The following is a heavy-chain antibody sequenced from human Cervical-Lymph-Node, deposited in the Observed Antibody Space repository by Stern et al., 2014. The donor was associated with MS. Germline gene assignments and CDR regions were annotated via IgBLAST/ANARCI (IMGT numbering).Heavy chain of an antibody. CDR2: IIPMFGAA. D-gene: IGHD3-3*01. V-gene: IGHV1-69*01. J-gene: IGHJ4*02. CDR3: ARVGGNDFWIFFF. Sequence: QVQLVQSGAEVKKPGSSVKVSCRASGGTFSSYGISWVRQAPGQGLEWMGGIIPMFGAATYAQKFQGRITITADESTSTVYMDLRSLRSEDTAVYYCARVGGNDFWIFFFWGQGTLVTVSS. CDR1: GGTFSSYG.